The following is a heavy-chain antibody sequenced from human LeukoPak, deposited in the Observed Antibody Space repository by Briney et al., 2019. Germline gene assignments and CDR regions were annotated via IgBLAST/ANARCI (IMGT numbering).Heavy chain of an antibody. J-gene: IGHJ6*02. CDR1: GGSISSYY. CDR2: IYYSGST. D-gene: IGHD2-15*01. V-gene: IGHV4-59*08. Sequence: SETLSLTCTVSGGSISSYYWSWIRQPPGKGPEWIGYIYYSGSTNYNPSLKSRVTISVDTSKNQFSLKLSSVTAADTAVYYCARRVDRYYYGMDVWGQGTTVTVSS. CDR3: ARRVDRYYYGMDV.